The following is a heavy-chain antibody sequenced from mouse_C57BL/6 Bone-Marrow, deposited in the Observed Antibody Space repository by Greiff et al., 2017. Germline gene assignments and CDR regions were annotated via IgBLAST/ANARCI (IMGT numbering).Heavy chain of an antibody. J-gene: IGHJ2*01. Sequence: QVHVKQSGAELMKPGASVKLSCKATGYTFTGYWIEWVKQRPGHGLEWIGELLPGSGSTNYNEKFKGKATFTADTSSNTDYMQLSSLTTEDSAIYYCARRPTGLLPRSYYFDYWGQGTTLTVSS. CDR2: LLPGSGST. D-gene: IGHD1-1*01. V-gene: IGHV1-9*01. CDR3: ARRPTGLLPRSYYFDY. CDR1: GYTFTGYW.